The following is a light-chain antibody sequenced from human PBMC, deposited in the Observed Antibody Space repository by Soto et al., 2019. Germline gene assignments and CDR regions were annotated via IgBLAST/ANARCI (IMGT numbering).Light chain of an antibody. V-gene: IGLV1-44*01. CDR3: AAWANSLNGL. J-gene: IGLJ3*02. CDR1: SSNIGTNA. Sequence: QSVLTQPPSASGTPGQRVTISCSGSSSNIGTNAVIWYQQLPGTAPKLLIYGTNQRPSGVPDRFSGSKSGTSASLAISGLQSEDEADYYCAAWANSLNGLFGGGTKVTVL. CDR2: GTN.